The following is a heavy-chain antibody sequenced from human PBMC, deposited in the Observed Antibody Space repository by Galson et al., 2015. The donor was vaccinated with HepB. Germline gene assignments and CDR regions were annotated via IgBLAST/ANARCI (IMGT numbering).Heavy chain of an antibody. CDR1: GGSISSGSYY. D-gene: IGHD6-19*01. V-gene: IGHV4-61*02. CDR2: IYTSGST. CDR3: ARRKAYSSGWEY. J-gene: IGHJ4*02. Sequence: TLSLTCTVSGGSISSGSYYWSWIRQPAGKGLEWIGRIYTSGSTNYNPSLKSRVTMPVDTSKNQFSLKLSSVTAADTAVYYCARRKAYSSGWEYWGQGTLVTVSS.